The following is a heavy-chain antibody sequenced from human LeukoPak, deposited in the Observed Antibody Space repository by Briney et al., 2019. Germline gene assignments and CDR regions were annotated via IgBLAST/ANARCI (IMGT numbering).Heavy chain of an antibody. J-gene: IGHJ4*02. CDR1: GFTFSSYS. Sequence: GGSLRLSCAASGFTFSSYSMNWVRQAPGKGLEWVSHITASGTAMFYADSVKGRFTISRDNAKNSLYLQMNSLRAEDTAVYYCAKDREGSNYGVNDYWGQGTLVTVSS. CDR2: ITASGTAM. CDR3: AKDREGSNYGVNDY. V-gene: IGHV3-48*01. D-gene: IGHD4-17*01.